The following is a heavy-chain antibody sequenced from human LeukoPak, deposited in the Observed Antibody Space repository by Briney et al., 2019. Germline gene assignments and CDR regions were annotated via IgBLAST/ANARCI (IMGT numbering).Heavy chain of an antibody. CDR3: ARRAGDYSHPYDY. D-gene: IGHD3-22*01. CDR2: IYSGGST. CDR1: GLTVSSNC. J-gene: IGHJ4*02. V-gene: IGHV3-53*01. Sequence: GGSLRLSCAASGLTVSSNCMSWVRQAPGRGLEWVSLIYSGGSTYYTDSVKGRFTISRDNSKNTLYLQMNSLRAEDTAVYYCARRAGDYSHPYDYWGQGILVTVSS.